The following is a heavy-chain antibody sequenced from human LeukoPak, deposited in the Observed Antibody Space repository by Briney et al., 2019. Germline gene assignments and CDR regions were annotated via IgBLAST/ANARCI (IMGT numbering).Heavy chain of an antibody. CDR1: GFTLSSYA. Sequence: PGGSLRLSCAASGFTLSSYAMSWVRQAPGKGLEWVSAISGSGSTTYYADSVKGRFTISRDNSKNTLYLQMNSLRAEDTAVYYCARGRGYSQSNWVDPWGQGTMVTVSA. CDR3: ARGRGYSQSNWVDP. D-gene: IGHD5-18*01. V-gene: IGHV3-23*01. J-gene: IGHJ5*02. CDR2: ISGSGSTT.